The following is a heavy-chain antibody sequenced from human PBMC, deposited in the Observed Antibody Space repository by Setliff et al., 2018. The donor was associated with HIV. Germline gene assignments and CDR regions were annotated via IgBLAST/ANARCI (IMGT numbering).Heavy chain of an antibody. J-gene: IGHJ4*02. D-gene: IGHD5-18*01. CDR1: GFTFSSYA. CDR2: ISGSGVTT. V-gene: IGHV3-23*01. Sequence: PGGSLRLSCAASGFTFSSYAMNWVRQAPGKGPQWVSGISGSGVTTYYADSVKGRFTISRDNSKSTLYLQMNSLRAEDTAVYYCAKDNPIQGYGHSNDYWGQGTLVTVSS. CDR3: AKDNPIQGYGHSNDY.